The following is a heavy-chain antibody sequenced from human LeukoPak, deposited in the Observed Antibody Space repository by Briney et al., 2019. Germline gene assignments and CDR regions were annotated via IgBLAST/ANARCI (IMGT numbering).Heavy chain of an antibody. CDR2: IYDSGST. CDR3: AREDYNILTGSGDNWFDP. V-gene: IGHV4-59*01. CDR1: GCSISSYY. J-gene: IGHJ5*02. Sequence: SETLSLTCTVSGCSISSYYWSWIRQSPGKGLEWIGYIYDSGSTNYYPSLKSRVTISVDTSRSQFSLKLSSVTAADTAVYYCAREDYNILTGSGDNWFDPWGQGTLVTVSS. D-gene: IGHD3-9*01.